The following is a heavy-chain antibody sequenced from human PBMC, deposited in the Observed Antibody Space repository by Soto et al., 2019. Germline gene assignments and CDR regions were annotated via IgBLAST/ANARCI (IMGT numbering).Heavy chain of an antibody. J-gene: IGHJ6*02. CDR1: GFTFDDYA. V-gene: IGHV3-9*01. Sequence: SLKISCAASGFTFDDYAMHWVRQAPGKGLEWVSGISWNSGSIGYADSVKGRFTISRDNAKNSLYLQMNSLRAEDTALYYCAKDIGDSSYYYYYYGMDVWGQGTTVTVSS. CDR2: ISWNSGSI. CDR3: AKDIGDSSYYYYYYGMDV. D-gene: IGHD6-6*01.